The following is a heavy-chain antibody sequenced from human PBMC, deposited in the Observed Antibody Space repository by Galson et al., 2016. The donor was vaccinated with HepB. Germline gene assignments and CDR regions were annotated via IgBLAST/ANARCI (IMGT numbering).Heavy chain of an antibody. V-gene: IGHV1-69*13. CDR3: ARGKDPTGWYFDL. Sequence: SVKVSCKASGDTLSNYAISWVRQAPGQGLEWMGGIIPLFRTPKCTEKFQGRITITADDSTSTAYMELRSLRSDDTALYYCARGKDPTGWYFDLWGRGTLVTVSS. J-gene: IGHJ2*01. CDR2: IIPLFRTP. D-gene: IGHD1-1*01. CDR1: GDTLSNYA.